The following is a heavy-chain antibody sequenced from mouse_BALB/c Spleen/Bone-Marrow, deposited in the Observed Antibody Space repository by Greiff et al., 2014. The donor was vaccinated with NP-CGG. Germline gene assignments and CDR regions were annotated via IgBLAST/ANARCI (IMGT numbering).Heavy chain of an antibody. CDR3: ARSGRYDGFAY. Sequence: VQLQQSGPELGKPGASVKMSCKASGYTFTSYVMHWGEQKPGQGLEWIGYINPYNDGTKYNEKFKGKATLTSDKSSSTAYMELSSLTSEDSAVYYCARSGRYDGFAYWGQGTLVTVSA. V-gene: IGHV1-14*01. D-gene: IGHD2-14*01. CDR1: GYTFTSYV. J-gene: IGHJ3*01. CDR2: INPYNDGT.